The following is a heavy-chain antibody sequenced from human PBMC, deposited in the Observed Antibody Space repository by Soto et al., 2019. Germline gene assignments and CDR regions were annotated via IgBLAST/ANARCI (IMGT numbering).Heavy chain of an antibody. CDR1: GYSFTIDC. J-gene: IGHJ4*02. Sequence: GESLKISCNGSGYSFTIDCIGWVRQMPGKGLEWMGIIYPGDSDTRYSPSFQGQVTISADKSISTAYLQWSSLKASDTAMYYCARPVTGDYFDYWGQGTLVTVSS. CDR3: ARPVTGDYFDY. V-gene: IGHV5-51*01. D-gene: IGHD2-21*02. CDR2: IYPGDSDT.